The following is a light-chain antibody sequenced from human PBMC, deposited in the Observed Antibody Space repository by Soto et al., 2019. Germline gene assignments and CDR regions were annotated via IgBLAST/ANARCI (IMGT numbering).Light chain of an antibody. CDR3: SSHTSSRVHV. CDR1: SSDVGGYDY. J-gene: IGLJ1*01. V-gene: IGLV2-14*03. CDR2: DVS. Sequence: QSVLTQPASVSGSPGQSITISCTGTSSDVGGYDYVSWYQQHPGKAPKLMIYDVSNRPSGVSNRFSGSKSGNTASLTISGLQAEDEADYYCSSHTSSRVHVFGKGTKVXVL.